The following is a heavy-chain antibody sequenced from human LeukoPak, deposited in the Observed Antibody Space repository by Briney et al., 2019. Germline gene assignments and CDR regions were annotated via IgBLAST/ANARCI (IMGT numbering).Heavy chain of an antibody. D-gene: IGHD6-13*01. CDR3: ARVYSPAAAGPEYYYYYGMDV. CDR1: GFTFSSYW. Sequence: GGSLRLSCAASGFTFSSYWMSWVRQAPGKGLEWVANIKQDGSEKYYVDSVKGRFTISRDNAKNSLYLQMNSLRAEDTAVYYCARVYSPAAAGPEYYYYYGMDVWGQGTTVTVSS. V-gene: IGHV3-7*01. CDR2: IKQDGSEK. J-gene: IGHJ6*02.